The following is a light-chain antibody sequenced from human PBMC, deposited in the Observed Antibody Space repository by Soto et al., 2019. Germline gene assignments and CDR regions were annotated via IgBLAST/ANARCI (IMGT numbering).Light chain of an antibody. V-gene: IGKV3D-20*02. CDR3: QPRSTWLPFS. Sequence: EVVLTQSPNTLSLSPGERATLSCWASQSLRSSYLAWYQHKLGQPPRLLIYDASNRATGIPVRFSGSGSGTDFTLTISSLEPEDFAVYYCQPRSTWLPFSFVPGTRFDIK. J-gene: IGKJ3*01. CDR2: DAS. CDR1: QSLRSSY.